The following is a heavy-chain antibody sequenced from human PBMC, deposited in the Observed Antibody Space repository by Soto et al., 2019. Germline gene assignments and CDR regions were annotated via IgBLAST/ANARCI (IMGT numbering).Heavy chain of an antibody. J-gene: IGHJ4*02. Sequence: EVQLLESGGGLQQPGGSLRLSCEASGFTFSTYAMTWVRQAPGKGLECISVITSSGDSTAHADSVKGRFTISRDNSKNTLFLQMDSLRVEDTALYYCAKGTVGWCNGVTCYPFDSWGQGTLVTVSS. V-gene: IGHV3-23*01. CDR1: GFTFSTYA. CDR3: AKGTVGWCNGVTCYPFDS. CDR2: ITSSGDST. D-gene: IGHD2-15*01.